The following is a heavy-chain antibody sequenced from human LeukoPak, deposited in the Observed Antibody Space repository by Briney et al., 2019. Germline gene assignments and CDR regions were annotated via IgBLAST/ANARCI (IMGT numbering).Heavy chain of an antibody. CDR3: AKAPVTSCRGAFCYPFDY. CDR1: GFSFSSYA. Sequence: GGSLRLSCAPSGFSFSSYAMSWVRQAPGKGLEWVSAMSSSDDGRYYAASGRGRFTISRHTSRSTLYLQMNSLRAEDAAVYYCAKAPVTSCRGAFCYPFDYWGQGTLVTVSS. CDR2: MSSSDDGR. D-gene: IGHD2-15*01. J-gene: IGHJ4*02. V-gene: IGHV3-23*01.